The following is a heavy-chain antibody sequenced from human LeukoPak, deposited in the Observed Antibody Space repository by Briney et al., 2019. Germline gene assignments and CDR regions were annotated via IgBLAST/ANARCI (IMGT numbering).Heavy chain of an antibody. CDR1: GFTFSSYA. CDR2: SSGSGGST. CDR3: PKEQSSWGSGGY. V-gene: IGHV3-23*01. J-gene: IGHJ4*02. Sequence: GGSLRLPCAASGFTFSSYAMSWVRQAPGKGLEWISASSGSGGSTYYADSVKGRFTISRDNSKNTLYLQMNSLRAEDTAVYYCPKEQSSWGSGGYWGQGTLVTVSS. D-gene: IGHD2-15*01.